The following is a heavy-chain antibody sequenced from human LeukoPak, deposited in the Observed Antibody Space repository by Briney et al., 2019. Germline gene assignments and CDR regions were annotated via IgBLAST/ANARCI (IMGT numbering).Heavy chain of an antibody. D-gene: IGHD2-2*01. Sequence: GGSLRLSCAASGFTSSNYWMHWVRQAPGKGLVWVSRINSDGSSTSYADSVKGRFTISRDNAKNTLYLEMNSLRAEDTAVYYCARPRQCYSTTSCANHFDYWGQGTLVTVSS. CDR3: ARPRQCYSTTSCANHFDY. CDR1: GFTSSNYW. J-gene: IGHJ4*02. V-gene: IGHV3-74*01. CDR2: INSDGSST.